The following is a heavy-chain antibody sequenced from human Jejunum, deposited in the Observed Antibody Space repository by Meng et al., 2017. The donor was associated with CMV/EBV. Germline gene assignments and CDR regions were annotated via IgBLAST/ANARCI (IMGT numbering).Heavy chain of an antibody. CDR3: ARRGPTYSSRYVDY. V-gene: IGHV4-31*02. J-gene: IGHJ4*02. Sequence: SGTSINSGNYYWSWVRQHPGKGLEWIGYISNLGTTNSNPSLGSRLLMSMDTSKNQFSLNLSSVTAADTAVYYCARRGPTYSSRYVDYWGLGTLVTVSS. CDR2: ISNLGTT. D-gene: IGHD6-13*01. CDR1: GTSINSGNYY.